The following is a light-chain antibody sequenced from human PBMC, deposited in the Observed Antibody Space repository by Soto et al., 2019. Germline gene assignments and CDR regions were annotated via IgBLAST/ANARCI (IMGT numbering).Light chain of an antibody. CDR1: QNIKTY. J-gene: IGKJ5*01. V-gene: IGKV1-33*01. CDR2: AAS. Sequence: DIQITQSPSSLSASVGDSVTITCRASQNIKTYLNWYQQKPGKAPKLLIYAASNLQSGVPSRFSGSGSGTDFTFTISSLQPEDIATYYCQQYDNLSITFGQGTRLEIK. CDR3: QQYDNLSIT.